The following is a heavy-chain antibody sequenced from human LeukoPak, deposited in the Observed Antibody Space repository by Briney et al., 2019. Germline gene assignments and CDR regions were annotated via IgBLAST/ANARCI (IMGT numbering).Heavy chain of an antibody. V-gene: IGHV3-30*18. CDR3: AKGDSYGPPWVSSDYGMDV. CDR2: ISYDGSNK. J-gene: IGHJ6*02. D-gene: IGHD5-18*01. Sequence: GGSLRLSCAASGFTFSSYGMHWVRQAPGKGLEWVAVISYDGSNKYYADSVKGRFTISRDNSKNTLYLQMNSLRAEDTAVYYCAKGDSYGPPWVSSDYGMDVWGQGTTVTVSS. CDR1: GFTFSSYG.